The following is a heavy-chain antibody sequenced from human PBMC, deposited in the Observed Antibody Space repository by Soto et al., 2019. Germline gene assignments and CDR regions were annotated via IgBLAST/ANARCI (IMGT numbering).Heavy chain of an antibody. J-gene: IGHJ6*02. D-gene: IGHD5-12*01. CDR3: ARDTYSGYQGYYYYGMDV. Sequence: ASVKVSFKASGYTFTSYYMHWVRQAPGQGLEWMGIINPSGGSTSYAQKFQGRVTMTRDTSTSTVYMELSSLRSEDTAVYYCARDTYSGYQGYYYYGMDVWGQGTTVTVSS. CDR1: GYTFTSYY. V-gene: IGHV1-46*01. CDR2: INPSGGST.